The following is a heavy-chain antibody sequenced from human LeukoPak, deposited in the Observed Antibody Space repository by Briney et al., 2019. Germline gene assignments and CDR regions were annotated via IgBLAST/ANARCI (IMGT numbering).Heavy chain of an antibody. J-gene: IGHJ4*02. Sequence: GGSLRLSCAASGFTFSSYGMHWVRQAPGKGLEWVAVIWYDGSNKYYADSVKGRFTISRDNSKNTLYLQMNSLRAKDTAVYYCARAGLGGYVSSFDYWGQGTLVTVSS. CDR3: ARAGLGGYVSSFDY. CDR1: GFTFSSYG. V-gene: IGHV3-33*01. CDR2: IWYDGSNK. D-gene: IGHD5-12*01.